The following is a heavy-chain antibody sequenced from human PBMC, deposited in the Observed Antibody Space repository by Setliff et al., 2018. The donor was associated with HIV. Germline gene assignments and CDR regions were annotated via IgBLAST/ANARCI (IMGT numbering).Heavy chain of an antibody. D-gene: IGHD3-3*01. CDR2: IIPILGIA. CDR1: GGTFSSYA. Sequence: ASVKVSCKASGGTFSSYAISWVRQAPGRGLEWMGGIIPILGIANYAQKFQGRVTITADKSTSTAYMELSSLRSEDTAVYYCARGVQSPPHYSYYYMDVWGEGTMVTVSS. J-gene: IGHJ6*03. V-gene: IGHV1-69*10. CDR3: ARGVQSPPHYSYYYMDV.